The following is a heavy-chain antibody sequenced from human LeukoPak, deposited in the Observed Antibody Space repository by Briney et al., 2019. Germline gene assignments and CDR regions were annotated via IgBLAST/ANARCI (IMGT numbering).Heavy chain of an antibody. D-gene: IGHD3-10*01. CDR2: ISSNGGST. V-gene: IGHV3-64*02. J-gene: IGHJ4*02. CDR3: ARGTELEWRLVDY. Sequence: QTGGSLRLPCAASGFTFRSYAMHWVRQAPGKGLEYVSGISSNGGSTYYADSVKGRFTISRDNSKNTLYLQMGSLRAEDMAVYYCARGTELEWRLVDYWGQGTLVTVSS. CDR1: GFTFRSYA.